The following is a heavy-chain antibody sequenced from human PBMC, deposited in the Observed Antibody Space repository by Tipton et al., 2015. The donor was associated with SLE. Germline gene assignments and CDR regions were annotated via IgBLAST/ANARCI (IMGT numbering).Heavy chain of an antibody. Sequence: TLSLTCAVSGYSISSGYYWGWIRPPPGKGLEWFGSIDHSGSAYYNPSLRSRVTISVDTSKKQFSLNLTSVTAADTAVYYCARHLDTGSYVHRTGMDVWGQGTTVTVSS. CDR3: ARHLDTGSYVHRTGMDV. D-gene: IGHD1-26*01. CDR1: GYSISSGYY. J-gene: IGHJ6*02. CDR2: IDHSGSA. V-gene: IGHV4-38-2*01.